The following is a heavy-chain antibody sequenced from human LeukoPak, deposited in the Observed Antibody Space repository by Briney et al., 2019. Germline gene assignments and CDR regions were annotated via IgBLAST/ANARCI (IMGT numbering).Heavy chain of an antibody. CDR2: IYYSGST. J-gene: IGHJ6*02. CDR1: GGSISSSSYY. CDR3: AGRGMATIYWANYYYYGMDV. D-gene: IGHD5-24*01. Sequence: SETLSLTCTVSGGSISSSSYYWDWIRQPPGKGLEWIGSIYYSGSTYYNPSLKSRVTISVDTSKNQFSLKLSSVTAADTAVYYCAGRGMATIYWANYYYYGMDVWGQGTTVTVSS. V-gene: IGHV4-39*01.